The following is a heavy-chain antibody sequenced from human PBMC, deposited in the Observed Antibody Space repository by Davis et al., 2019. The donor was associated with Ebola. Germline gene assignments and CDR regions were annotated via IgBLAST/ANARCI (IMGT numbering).Heavy chain of an antibody. V-gene: IGHV1-2*06. Sequence: ASVKVSCKASGYTFTGYYMHWVRQAPGQGLEWMGRINPNSGGTNYAQKFQGRVTITADESTSTAYMELSSLRSEDTAVYYCARVPYYWGQGTLVTVSS. CDR3: ARVPYY. CDR2: INPNSGGT. J-gene: IGHJ4*02. CDR1: GYTFTGYY.